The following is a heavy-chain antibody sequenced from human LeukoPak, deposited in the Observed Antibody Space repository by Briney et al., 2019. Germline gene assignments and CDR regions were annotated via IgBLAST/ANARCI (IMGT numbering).Heavy chain of an antibody. D-gene: IGHD3-22*01. Sequence: SQTLSLTCTVSGGSISSGSYYWSWIRQPAGKGLEWIGRIYTSGSTNYNPSLKSRVTISVDTSKNQFSLKLSSVTAADTAVYYCARHLRYWGSSGYYYYFDYWGQGTLVTVSS. CDR2: IYTSGST. J-gene: IGHJ4*02. CDR3: ARHLRYWGSSGYYYYFDY. CDR1: GGSISSGSYY. V-gene: IGHV4-61*02.